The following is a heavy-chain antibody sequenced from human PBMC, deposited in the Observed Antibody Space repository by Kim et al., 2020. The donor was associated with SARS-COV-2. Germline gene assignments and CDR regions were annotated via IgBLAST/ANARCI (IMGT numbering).Heavy chain of an antibody. D-gene: IGHD3-22*01. CDR3: ARDSLGNYDSSGYYSLNY. CDR2: IYYSGNT. CDR1: GGSISSSSYY. V-gene: IGHV4-39*07. J-gene: IGHJ4*02. Sequence: LSLTCTVSGGSISSSSYYWGWIRQPPGKGLEWIGSIYYSGNTYYNPSLKSRVTISVDTSKNQFSLKLSSVTAADTAVYYCARDSLGNYDSSGYYSLNYWGQGTLVTVAS.